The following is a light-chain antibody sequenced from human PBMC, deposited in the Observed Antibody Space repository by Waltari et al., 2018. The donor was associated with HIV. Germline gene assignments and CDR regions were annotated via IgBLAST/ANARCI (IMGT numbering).Light chain of an antibody. CDR1: QSLLYKNGYNY. CDR3: MQALQIPWT. Sequence: IVVTQSPLSLPVTPGEPASISCTSNQSLLYKNGYNYLDWYLQKPGQSPQLLIYFGSHRASGVPDRFSGSGSGTHVTLKISKLQTEDVGVYYCMQALQIPWTFGLGTKVEIK. V-gene: IGKV2-28*01. J-gene: IGKJ1*01. CDR2: FGS.